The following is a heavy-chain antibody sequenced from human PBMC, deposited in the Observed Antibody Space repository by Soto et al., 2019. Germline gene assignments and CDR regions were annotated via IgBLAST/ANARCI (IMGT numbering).Heavy chain of an antibody. CDR3: AREVPYFDY. J-gene: IGHJ4*01. CDR1: DGSIDSHY. CDR2: IYWSGST. D-gene: IGHD2-21*01. V-gene: IGHV4-59*11. Sequence: QLQLRESGPGLVKPSETLSLTFTVSDGSIDSHYGTWIRQPPGKGLEWIGYIYWSGSTTYNPSLKSRVTISVDTSKKQFYLKVNSVTAADTAVYYCAREVPYFDYWGHGILVTVSS.